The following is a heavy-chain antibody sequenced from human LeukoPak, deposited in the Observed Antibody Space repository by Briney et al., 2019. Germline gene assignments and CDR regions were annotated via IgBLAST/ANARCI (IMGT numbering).Heavy chain of an antibody. CDR3: ASGYGSGGLKFDY. J-gene: IGHJ4*02. D-gene: IGHD3-10*01. CDR1: GFTFSSYA. Sequence: PGGSLRLSCAASGFTFSSYAMSWVRQAPGKGLEWVSAISGSGGSTYYADSVKGRFTISRDNAKNSLYLQMNSLRAEDTAVYYCASGYGSGGLKFDYWGQGTLVTVSS. CDR2: ISGSGGST. V-gene: IGHV3-23*01.